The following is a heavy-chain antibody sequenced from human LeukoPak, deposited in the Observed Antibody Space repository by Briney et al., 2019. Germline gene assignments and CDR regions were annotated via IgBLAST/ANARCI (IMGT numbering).Heavy chain of an antibody. CDR2: ISGSGGST. J-gene: IGHJ4*02. Sequence: GRSLRLSCTASGFTFSSYAMSWVRQAPGKGLEWVSAISGSGGSTYYADSVKGRFTISRDNSKNTLYLQMNSLRAEDTAVYYCAKDRLIGGYYDNSTYYPFDYWGQGTLVTVSS. V-gene: IGHV3-23*01. D-gene: IGHD3-22*01. CDR3: AKDRLIGGYYDNSTYYPFDY. CDR1: GFTFSSYA.